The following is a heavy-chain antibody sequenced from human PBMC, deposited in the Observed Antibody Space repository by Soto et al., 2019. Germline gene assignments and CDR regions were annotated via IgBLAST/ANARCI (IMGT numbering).Heavy chain of an antibody. J-gene: IGHJ4*02. D-gene: IGHD2-2*01. V-gene: IGHV5-51*01. Sequence: GESLKISCKGSVYSCTSYWIGWVRQMPGKGLEWMGIIHPGDSDTRYSPSFQGQVTISADKSISTAYLQWSSLKASDTAMYYCARALSYYCSSTSCYPTTYYFDYWGQGTLVTVSS. CDR2: IHPGDSDT. CDR3: ARALSYYCSSTSCYPTTYYFDY. CDR1: VYSCTSYW.